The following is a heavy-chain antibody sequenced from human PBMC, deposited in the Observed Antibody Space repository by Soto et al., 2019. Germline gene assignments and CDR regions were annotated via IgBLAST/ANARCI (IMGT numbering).Heavy chain of an antibody. D-gene: IGHD7-27*01. CDR1: GGTFSSYA. J-gene: IGHJ6*02. V-gene: IGHV1-69*13. CDR3: ARWSQSPNRPLYYYYYYGMDV. Sequence: SVKVSCKASGGTFSSYAISWVRQAPGQGLEWMGGIIPIFGTANYAQKFQGRVTITADESTSTAYMELSSLRSEDTAVYYCARWSQSPNRPLYYYYYYGMDVWGQGTTVTVSS. CDR2: IIPIFGTA.